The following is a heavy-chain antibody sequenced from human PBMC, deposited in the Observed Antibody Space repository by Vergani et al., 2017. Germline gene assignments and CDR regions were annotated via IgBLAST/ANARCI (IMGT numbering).Heavy chain of an antibody. CDR3: VRVTKDTRAYGGLDV. V-gene: IGHV3-21*06. CDR2: ICGSERYI. D-gene: IGHD3-10*01. CDR1: GFKFNEYI. Sequence: EGQLVESGGGLAKPGGPLRLSCAAPGFKFNEYIMNLVRQAPRQGLEWVSSICGSERYIFYAASLTGRVPISRNNDENSLDLQLSNLRVDDTGVYYCVRVTKDTRAYGGLDVWGQGTTVTGSS. J-gene: IGHJ6*02.